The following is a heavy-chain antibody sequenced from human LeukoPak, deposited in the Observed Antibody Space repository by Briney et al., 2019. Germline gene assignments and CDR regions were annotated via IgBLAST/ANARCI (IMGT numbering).Heavy chain of an antibody. CDR1: GGTFSSYA. Sequence: SVKVSCKASGGTFSSYAISWVRQAPGQGLEWMGGIIPIFGTANYAQKFQGRVTITADESTSTAYMELSSLGSEDTAVYYCARGGGLRYYYYYMDVWGKGTTVTISS. CDR2: IIPIFGTA. CDR3: ARGGGLRYYYYYMDV. V-gene: IGHV1-69*01. J-gene: IGHJ6*03. D-gene: IGHD2-15*01.